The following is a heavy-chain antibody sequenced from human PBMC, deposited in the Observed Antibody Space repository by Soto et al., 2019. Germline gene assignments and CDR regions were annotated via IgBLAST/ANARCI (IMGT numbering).Heavy chain of an antibody. J-gene: IGHJ4*02. V-gene: IGHV1-3*01. Sequence: QVQLVQSGAEVKKPGASVKVSCKASGYTFTSYAIHWVRQAPGQRLEWMAWINAGNGNTRYSRKFQDRVTLTRDTSASTAYMDLGSLTSEDTALYYRARGGDGALIVDWGQGTLVTVSS. CDR2: INAGNGNT. CDR1: GYTFTSYA. D-gene: IGHD1-26*01. CDR3: ARGGDGALIVD.